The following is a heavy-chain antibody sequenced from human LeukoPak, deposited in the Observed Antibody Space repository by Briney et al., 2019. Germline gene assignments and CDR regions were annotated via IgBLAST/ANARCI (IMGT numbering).Heavy chain of an antibody. V-gene: IGHV4-39*01. J-gene: IGHJ3*02. D-gene: IGHD3-22*01. Sequence: PSETLSLTFTVSGDSMSKTSYYWAWIRPPPGKGLEWIGSIYYSGSAYYNPSLKSRVTISVDTSENQFSLKLRSVTAADTAVYFCARGDSSAHPDGSDIWGQGTMVTVSS. CDR3: ARGDSSAHPDGSDI. CDR2: IYYSGSA. CDR1: GDSMSKTSYY.